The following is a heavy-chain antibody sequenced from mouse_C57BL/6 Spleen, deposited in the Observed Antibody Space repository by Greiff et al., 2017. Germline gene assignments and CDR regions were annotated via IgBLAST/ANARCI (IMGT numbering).Heavy chain of an antibody. J-gene: IGHJ2*01. D-gene: IGHD1-1*01. Sequence: VQLVESGAELVKPGASVKMSCKASGYTFTTYPIEWMKQNHGQSLEWIGNFHPYNDDTKYNEKFKGKATLTVEKSSSTVYLALSRLTSDDSAVYYCARAHNYYGSSYCDYWGQGTTLTVSS. CDR2: FHPYNDDT. V-gene: IGHV1-47*01. CDR3: ARAHNYYGSSYCDY. CDR1: GYTFTTYP.